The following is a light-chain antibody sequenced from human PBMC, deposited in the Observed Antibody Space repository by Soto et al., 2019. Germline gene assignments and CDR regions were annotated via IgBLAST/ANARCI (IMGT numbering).Light chain of an antibody. CDR1: SSNIGSNY. V-gene: IGLV1-47*01. CDR2: TNN. Sequence: QSVLTQPPSASGTPGQRVTISCSGSSSNIGSNYVYWYQQLPGTAPKLLLYTNNQRPSGVPDRYSGSKSGTAASLAISGLGSEDEADYYCASWDYALSGRYVVFGGGTKLTVL. J-gene: IGLJ2*01. CDR3: ASWDYALSGRYVV.